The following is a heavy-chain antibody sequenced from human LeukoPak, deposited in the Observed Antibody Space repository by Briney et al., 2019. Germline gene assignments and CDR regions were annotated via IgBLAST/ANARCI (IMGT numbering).Heavy chain of an antibody. V-gene: IGHV3-23*01. CDR2: INDRGGYI. CDR1: GFTLTMFS. D-gene: IGHD6-13*01. Sequence: GGSLRLCCAASGFTLTMFSRGWISQAPGKGLEWVSVINDRGGYIQDADSVKGRFTISRDNSQNKLFLEMNSLRVEDTAVFYCVIARDRGIEIADAFDYWGQGTLVTVSS. J-gene: IGHJ4*02. CDR3: VIARDRGIEIADAFDY.